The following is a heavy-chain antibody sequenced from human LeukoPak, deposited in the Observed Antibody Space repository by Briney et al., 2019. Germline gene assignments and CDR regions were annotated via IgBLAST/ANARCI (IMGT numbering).Heavy chain of an antibody. CDR1: GFTFRSYW. CDR2: IKEDGSEK. Sequence: PGGSLRLSCAASGFTFRSYWMSCVRQAPGKGLEWVANIKEDGSEKYYVDSVKGRFTISRDNAKNSLYLQMNSLRAEDTAVYYCARDLPEGAFDIWGQGTMVTVSS. V-gene: IGHV3-7*01. J-gene: IGHJ3*02. CDR3: ARDLPEGAFDI.